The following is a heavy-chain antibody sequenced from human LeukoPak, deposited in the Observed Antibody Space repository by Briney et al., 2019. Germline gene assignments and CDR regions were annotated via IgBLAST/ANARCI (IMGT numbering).Heavy chain of an antibody. J-gene: IGHJ6*02. Sequence: PSETLSLTCTVSGGSLSSAHGWSWIRQPPGKGLEWIGYSQNSGCTNCNPSLKSRVTISVDTSKNQFSLKLSSVTAADTAVYYCARGHIAVALTLVYYYYGMDVWGQGTTVTVSS. CDR2: SQNSGCT. D-gene: IGHD6-19*01. CDR3: ARGHIAVALTLVYYYYGMDV. CDR1: GGSLSSAHG. V-gene: IGHV4-61*01.